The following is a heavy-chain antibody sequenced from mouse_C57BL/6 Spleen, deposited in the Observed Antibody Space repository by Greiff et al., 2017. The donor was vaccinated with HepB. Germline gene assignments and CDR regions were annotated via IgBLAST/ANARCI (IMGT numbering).Heavy chain of an antibody. CDR2: ISSGGSYT. Sequence: EVQLVESGGDLVKPGGSLKLSCAASGFTFSSYGMSWVRQTPDKRLEWVATISSGGSYTYYPDSVKGRFTISRDNAKNTLYLQMSSLKSEDTAMYYCARTYYYGSSYYAMDYWGQGTSVTVSS. CDR1: GFTFSSYG. CDR3: ARTYYYGSSYYAMDY. V-gene: IGHV5-6*01. J-gene: IGHJ4*01. D-gene: IGHD1-1*01.